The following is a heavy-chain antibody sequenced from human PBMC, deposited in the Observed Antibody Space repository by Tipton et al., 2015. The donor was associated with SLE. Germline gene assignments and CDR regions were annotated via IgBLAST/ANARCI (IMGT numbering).Heavy chain of an antibody. CDR1: GGSISSYY. CDR3: ARQVRYSSSWYSGRYFDY. CDR2: IYYSGST. J-gene: IGHJ4*02. D-gene: IGHD6-13*01. V-gene: IGHV4-59*08. Sequence: TLSLTCTVSGGSISSYYWSWIRQPPGKGLEWIGYIYYSGSTNYNPSLKSRVTISVGTSKNQFSLKLSSVTAADTAVYYCARQVRYSSSWYSGRYFDYWGQGTLVTVSS.